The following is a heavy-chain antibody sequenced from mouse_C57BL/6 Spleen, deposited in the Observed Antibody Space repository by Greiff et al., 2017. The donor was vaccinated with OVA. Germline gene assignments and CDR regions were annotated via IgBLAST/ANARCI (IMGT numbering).Heavy chain of an antibody. CDR2: IDPEDGET. CDR1: GFTITDYY. D-gene: IGHD2-1*01. J-gene: IGHJ2*01. Sequence: EVHLVESGAELVKPGASVTLSCTASGFTITDYYMHWVQQRTEQGLEWIGRIDPEDGETKYAPKFQGKATITADTSSHTAYLQLSSLTYEDTAVYYCARIHYGNYPDYWGQGTTLTVSS. CDR3: ARIHYGNYPDY. V-gene: IGHV14-2*01.